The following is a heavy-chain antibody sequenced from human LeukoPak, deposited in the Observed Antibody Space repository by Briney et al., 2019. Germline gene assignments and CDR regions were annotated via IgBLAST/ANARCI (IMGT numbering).Heavy chain of an antibody. CDR1: GYTFTSYG. D-gene: IGHD2-2*01. CDR2: MNPNSGNT. CDR3: ARSGSTLISWFDP. V-gene: IGHV1-8*01. J-gene: IGHJ5*02. Sequence: ASVKVSCKASGYTFTSYGINWVRQATGQGLEWMGWMNPNSGNTGYAQKFQGRVTMTRNTSISTAYMELSSLRSEDTAVYYCARSGSTLISWFDPWGQGTLVTVSS.